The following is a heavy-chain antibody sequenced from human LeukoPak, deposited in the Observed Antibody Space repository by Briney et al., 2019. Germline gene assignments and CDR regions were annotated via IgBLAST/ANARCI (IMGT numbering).Heavy chain of an antibody. CDR1: GYTFIDYY. Sequence: ASVKVSCKASGYTFIDYYIHWVRQAPGQGLEWMGWLNPNSGGTNYAQKFQGRVTMTRDTSISTAHIEVSRLRSDDTAFYYCARDGALDYWGQGTLVTVSS. CDR3: ARDGALDY. V-gene: IGHV1-2*02. D-gene: IGHD3-16*01. J-gene: IGHJ4*02. CDR2: LNPNSGGT.